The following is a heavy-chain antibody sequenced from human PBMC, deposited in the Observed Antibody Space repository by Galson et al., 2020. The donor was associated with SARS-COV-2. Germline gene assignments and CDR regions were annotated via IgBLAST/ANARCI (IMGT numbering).Heavy chain of an antibody. J-gene: IGHJ6*03. D-gene: IGHD6-19*01. V-gene: IGHV4-4*02. Sequence: SETLSLTCAVSGGSISSSNWWSWVRQPPGKGLEWIGEIYHSGSTNYNPSLKSRVTISVDKSKNQFSLKLSSVTAADTAVYYCARGSRGWGSQGYYYYMDVWGKGTTVTVSS. CDR3: ARGSRGWGSQGYYYYMDV. CDR2: IYHSGST. CDR1: GGSISSSNW.